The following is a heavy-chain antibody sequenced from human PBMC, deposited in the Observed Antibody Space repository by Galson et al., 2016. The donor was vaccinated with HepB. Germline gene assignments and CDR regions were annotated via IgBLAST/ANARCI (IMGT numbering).Heavy chain of an antibody. Sequence: SLRLSCAASGFTFSNYAMNWVRRAPGEGLEWVSAMSGGGGDAYYVDSVRGRFTISRDNSKNTLYLQMKSLRAEDTAVYYCAKGRPMDNFWSGYYTDFDYWGQGTLVTVSS. CDR3: AKGRPMDNFWSGYYTDFDY. V-gene: IGHV3-23*01. J-gene: IGHJ4*02. CDR2: MSGGGGDA. CDR1: GFTFSNYA. D-gene: IGHD3-3*01.